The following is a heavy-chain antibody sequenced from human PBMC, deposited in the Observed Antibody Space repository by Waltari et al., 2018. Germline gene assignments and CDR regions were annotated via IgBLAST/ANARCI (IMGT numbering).Heavy chain of an antibody. D-gene: IGHD4-4*01. CDR3: ARQHLMATVTIDY. J-gene: IGHJ4*02. Sequence: QVQLVQSGAEVKKPGASVKVSCKASGYTFTGYYMHWVRQAPGQGLEWMGRINPNSGGTNYAQKFQGRVTMTRDTSISTAYMELSSVTAADTAVYYCARQHLMATVTIDYWGQGTLVTVSS. V-gene: IGHV1-2*06. CDR2: INPNSGGT. CDR1: GYTFTGYY.